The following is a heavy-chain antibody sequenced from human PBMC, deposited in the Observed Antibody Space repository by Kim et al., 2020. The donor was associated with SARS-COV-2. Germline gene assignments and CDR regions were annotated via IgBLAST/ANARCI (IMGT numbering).Heavy chain of an antibody. Sequence: RYSPSFQGQVTISADKSISTAYLQWSSLKASDTAMYYCARRRSSGWRFDPWGQGTLVTVSS. V-gene: IGHV5-51*01. J-gene: IGHJ5*02. D-gene: IGHD6-19*01. CDR3: ARRRSSGWRFDP.